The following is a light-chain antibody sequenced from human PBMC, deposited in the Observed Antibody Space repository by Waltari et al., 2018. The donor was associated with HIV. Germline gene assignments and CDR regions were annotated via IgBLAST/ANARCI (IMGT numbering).Light chain of an antibody. J-gene: IGLJ2*01. V-gene: IGLV2-14*03. Sequence: QSALTQPAPVSGSLGQSITIPCTGTRSDVGGPNSVSWYQQPPGKAPKLLISDVSNRPSGVSNRFSGSKSGNTASLTISGLQAEDEADYYCSSYTANSRIFGGGTRLTVL. CDR2: DVS. CDR1: RSDVGGPNS. CDR3: SSYTANSRI.